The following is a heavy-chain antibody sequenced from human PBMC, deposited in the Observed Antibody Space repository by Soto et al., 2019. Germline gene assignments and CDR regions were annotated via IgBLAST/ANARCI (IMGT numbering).Heavy chain of an antibody. CDR3: AKDPSSAFAMENYFDY. Sequence: EVQLSGSGGGLVQPGGSLRLSCAASGFTFNSDAMSWVRQAPRKGLEWVSAIRGSSTSTYYADSVKGRFTISRDNSKNTLYPQMNSLRAEDTAVYYCAKDPSSAFAMENYFDYWGQGTLVTVSS. J-gene: IGHJ4*02. D-gene: IGHD1-1*01. V-gene: IGHV3-23*01. CDR1: GFTFNSDA. CDR2: IRGSSTST.